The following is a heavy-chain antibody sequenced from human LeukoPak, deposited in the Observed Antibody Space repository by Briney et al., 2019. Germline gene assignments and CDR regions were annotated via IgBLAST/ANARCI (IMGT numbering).Heavy chain of an antibody. D-gene: IGHD6-13*01. Sequence: GGSLRLSCSASGFTFSSYTMHWVRQAPGRGLEYVSGITSNGGSTYYPDSVKGRFTISRDNSKNTLYLQMSSVRTEDTAVYYCVRRLIAATGPCFDFWGQGALVTVPS. V-gene: IGHV3-64D*09. J-gene: IGHJ4*02. CDR3: VRRLIAATGPCFDF. CDR2: ITSNGGST. CDR1: GFTFSSYT.